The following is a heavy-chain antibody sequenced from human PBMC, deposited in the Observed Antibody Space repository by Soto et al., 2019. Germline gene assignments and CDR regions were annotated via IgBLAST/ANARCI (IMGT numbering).Heavy chain of an antibody. CDR2: ISGSGFKK. J-gene: IGHJ5*02. CDR3: AKNQGVELVPLATVDWFDP. D-gene: IGHD1-26*01. V-gene: IGHV3-23*01. Sequence: SLRLSCAASGFIFENFGMSWVRQAPGEGLEWISSISGSGFKKYYADSVKGRFTISRDNSKSTVYLELNNLSAEDTAVYHCAKNQGVELVPLATVDWFDPWGQGSVVTVSS. CDR1: GFIFENFG.